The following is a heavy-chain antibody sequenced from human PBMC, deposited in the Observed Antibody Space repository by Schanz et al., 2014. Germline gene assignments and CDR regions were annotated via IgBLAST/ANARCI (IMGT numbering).Heavy chain of an antibody. CDR2: ISYEGSKK. J-gene: IGHJ3*01. V-gene: IGHV3-30*04. CDR3: ARDRGFMVTHNDALDL. D-gene: IGHD3-10*01. CDR1: GFTFNDYA. Sequence: QVQLVESGGGVVQPGRSLKLSCAASGFTFNDYAMHWVRQAPGKGLEWVAVISYEGSKKYYPDSVQGRFTISRDNSKNTVYLQMNSLRAEDTALYYCARDRGFMVTHNDALDLWGQGTMVSVSS.